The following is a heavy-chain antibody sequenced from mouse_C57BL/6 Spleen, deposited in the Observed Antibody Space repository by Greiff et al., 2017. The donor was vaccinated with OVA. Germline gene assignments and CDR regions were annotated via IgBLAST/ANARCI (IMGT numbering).Heavy chain of an antibody. D-gene: IGHD3-2*02. Sequence: DVKLVESGGGLVKPGGSLKLSCAASGFTFSDYGMHWVRQAPEKGLEWVAYISSGSSTIYYADTVKGRFTISRDNAKNTLFLQMTSLRSEDTAMYYCARSSSGLPFAYWGQGTLVTVSA. CDR2: ISSGSSTI. J-gene: IGHJ3*01. CDR3: ARSSSGLPFAY. CDR1: GFTFSDYG. V-gene: IGHV5-17*01.